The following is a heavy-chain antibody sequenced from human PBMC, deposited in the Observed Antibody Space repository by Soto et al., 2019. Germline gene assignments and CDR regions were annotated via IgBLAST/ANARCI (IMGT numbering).Heavy chain of an antibody. J-gene: IGHJ4*02. CDR1: GFTFSSYG. CDR2: ISYDGSKK. CDR3: AKDQGYGESDEFLDY. D-gene: IGHD3-10*01. Sequence: QVQLVESGGGVVQPGRSLRLSCAASGFTFSSYGMHWVRQAPGKGLEWVSVISYDGSKKYYADSVKGRFTISRDNSTNTVYIRMNSLRADDTAVYYCAKDQGYGESDEFLDYWTRGTLRIVSA. V-gene: IGHV3-30*18.